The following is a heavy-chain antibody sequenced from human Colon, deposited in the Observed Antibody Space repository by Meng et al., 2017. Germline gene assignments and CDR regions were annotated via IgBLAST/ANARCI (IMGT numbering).Heavy chain of an antibody. D-gene: IGHD3-9*01. CDR3: ARGVDWAKSGNF. J-gene: IGHJ4*02. V-gene: IGHV4-34*01. CDR1: GGSFRDYY. CDR2: IHPSGST. Sequence: QLHLRPWGPGRFKPSRPPALPLAVYGGSFRDYYLTWIRQPPGKGLEWVGEIHPSGSTYYSPSLQSRVTITLDTSKNQFSLTLSSMTAADTAVYYCARGVDWAKSGNFWGQGTLVTVSS.